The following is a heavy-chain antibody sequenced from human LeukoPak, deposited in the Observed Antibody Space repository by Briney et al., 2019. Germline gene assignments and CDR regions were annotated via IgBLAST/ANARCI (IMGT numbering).Heavy chain of an antibody. V-gene: IGHV4-34*01. D-gene: IGHD2-2*01. CDR2: INHSGST. Sequence: SETLSLTCAVYGGSFSGYYWSWIRQPPGKGLEWIVEINHSGSTNYNPSLKSRVTISVDTSKNQFSLKLSSVTAADTAVYYCARSRRYQLPRNYYYYYGMDVWGQGTTVTVSS. CDR1: GGSFSGYY. CDR3: ARSRRYQLPRNYYYYYGMDV. J-gene: IGHJ6*02.